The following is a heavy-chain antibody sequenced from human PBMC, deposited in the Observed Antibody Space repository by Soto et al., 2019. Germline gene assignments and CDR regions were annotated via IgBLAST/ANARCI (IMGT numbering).Heavy chain of an antibody. CDR1: GDSITSGAYS. CDR2: IDHLGST. CDR3: ARGSDGYKTNLKSFDH. J-gene: IGHJ4*02. V-gene: IGHV4-30-2*01. D-gene: IGHD5-12*01. Sequence: PSETLSLTCDVSGDSITSGAYSWSWIRQQPGKGLEWAGYIDHLGSTYYNPSLKSRATISIDPSKNQFSLRLSSMTAADTAVYFGARGSDGYKTNLKSFDHWGQGTQVTVSS.